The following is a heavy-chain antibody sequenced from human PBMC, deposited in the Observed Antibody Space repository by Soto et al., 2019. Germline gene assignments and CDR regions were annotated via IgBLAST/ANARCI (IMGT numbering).Heavy chain of an antibody. CDR1: GFSFSANA. CDR3: ARRGLSNNDY. Sequence: DVQLLESGGGLVQPGGSLRLSCVASGFSFSANAMTWVRQAPGKGLEWVASILHIGDSAYYADSMKGRFTISRDNSKRTLYLQMNSLRAEDTAVYYCARRGLSNNDYWGQGTLVTVSS. D-gene: IGHD1-1*01. J-gene: IGHJ4*02. V-gene: IGHV3-23*01. CDR2: ILHIGDSA.